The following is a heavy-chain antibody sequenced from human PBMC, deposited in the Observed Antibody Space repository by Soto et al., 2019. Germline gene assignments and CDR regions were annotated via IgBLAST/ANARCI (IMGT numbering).Heavy chain of an antibody. D-gene: IGHD6-6*01. CDR2: ISSSGSTI. V-gene: IGHV3-48*03. Sequence: GGSLRLSCAASGFTFSSYEMNWVRQAPGKGLEWVSYISSSGSTIYYADSVKGRFTISRDNAKNSLYLQMNSLRAEDTAVYYCAAEYSSSSDYWGQGTLVTVSS. CDR1: GFTFSSYE. J-gene: IGHJ4*02. CDR3: AAEYSSSSDY.